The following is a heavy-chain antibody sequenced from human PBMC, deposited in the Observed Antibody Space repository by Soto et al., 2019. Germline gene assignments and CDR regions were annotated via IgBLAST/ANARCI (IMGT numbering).Heavy chain of an antibody. CDR3: VDKYVPNY. Sequence: EVHLEESGGGLVQPGGSLRLSCVASGFTFDRHWMTWVRQAPGKGLEWVANIKQEGTERHYVDSVKGRFTISRDNAKNSVFLQMNSLRAEDTAVYFCVDKYVPNYWGQGTLVTVSS. CDR1: GFTFDRHW. CDR2: IKQEGTER. V-gene: IGHV3-7*03. D-gene: IGHD3-16*01. J-gene: IGHJ4*02.